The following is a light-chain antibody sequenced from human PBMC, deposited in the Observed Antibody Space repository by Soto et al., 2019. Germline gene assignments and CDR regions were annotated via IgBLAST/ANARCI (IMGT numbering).Light chain of an antibody. CDR3: HQYDDGPYT. CDR1: QSVSSN. CDR2: GAS. Sequence: EIVITQSPATLSVSPGEGATLSCRASQSVSSNVAWYQQIPGQTPRLLIYGASTRATTIPVRFSGSGSGTEFTLTISSLQSEDFAVYYCHQYDDGPYTFGQGTKVDIK. V-gene: IGKV3-15*01. J-gene: IGKJ2*01.